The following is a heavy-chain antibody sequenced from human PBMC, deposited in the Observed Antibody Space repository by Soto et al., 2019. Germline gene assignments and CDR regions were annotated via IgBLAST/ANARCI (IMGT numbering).Heavy chain of an antibody. CDR1: GFTLSNYW. CDR2: INTDGSTT. V-gene: IGHV3-74*01. Sequence: EVQLVESGGVSVQPGGSLRLSCTASGFTLSNYWMHWVRQAPGKGLVWVSRINTDGSTTTYADSVKGRFTISRDNAKNKLYLQMNSLRDEDTAVYYCVRIRRGDGYTFGYWGQGTLGTVSS. CDR3: VRIRRGDGYTFGY. D-gene: IGHD5-12*01. J-gene: IGHJ4*02.